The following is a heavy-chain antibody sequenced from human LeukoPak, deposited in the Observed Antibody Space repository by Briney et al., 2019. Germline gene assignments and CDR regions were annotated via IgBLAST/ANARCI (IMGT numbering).Heavy chain of an antibody. Sequence: SETLSLTCTVSGGSISSYYWSWIRQPPGKGLEWIGYIYYSGSTNYNPSLKSRVTISVDTSKNQFSLKLSSVTAADTAVYYCARTIGYCSSTSCSVFDYWGQGTLVTVSP. D-gene: IGHD2-2*03. CDR1: GGSISSYY. CDR3: ARTIGYCSSTSCSVFDY. J-gene: IGHJ4*02. V-gene: IGHV4-59*01. CDR2: IYYSGST.